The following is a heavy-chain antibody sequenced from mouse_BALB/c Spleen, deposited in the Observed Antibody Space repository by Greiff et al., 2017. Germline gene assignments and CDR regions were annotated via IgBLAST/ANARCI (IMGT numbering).Heavy chain of an antibody. CDR1: GFTFSSYT. J-gene: IGHJ4*01. D-gene: IGHD2-1*01. V-gene: IGHV5-9*03. CDR2: ISSGGGNT. CDR3: ARWNGNYSYAMDY. Sequence: EVQLVESGGGLVKPGGSLKLSCAASGFTFSSYTMSWVRQTPEKRLEWVATISSGGGNTYYPDGVKGRFTISRDNAKNNLYLQMSSLRSEDTALYYCARWNGNYSYAMDYWGQGTSVTVSS.